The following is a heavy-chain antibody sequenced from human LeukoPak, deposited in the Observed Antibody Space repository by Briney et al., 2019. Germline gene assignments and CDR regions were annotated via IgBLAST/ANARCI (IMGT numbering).Heavy chain of an antibody. J-gene: IGHJ4*02. CDR1: GFTFNSYW. CDR2: IKTDGSEK. CDR3: ARDKYYYDSSGGGYYFDY. Sequence: PGGSLRLSCAASGFTFNSYWMSWVRQAPGTGPEWVANIKTDGSEKYYADSVKGRFTVSRDNAKNSLYLHMNSLRAEDTAVYYCARDKYYYDSSGGGYYFDYWGQGTLVTVSS. V-gene: IGHV3-7*01. D-gene: IGHD3-22*01.